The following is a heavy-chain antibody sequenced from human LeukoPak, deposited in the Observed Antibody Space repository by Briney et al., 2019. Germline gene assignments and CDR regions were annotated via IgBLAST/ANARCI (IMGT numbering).Heavy chain of an antibody. CDR2: IQPDGSRK. J-gene: IGHJ4*02. CDR1: GFTFSSYW. CDR3: ARDDSDN. V-gene: IGHV3-7*01. Sequence: GGSLRLSCAASGFTFSSYWMNWVRQAPGKGLEWVATIQPDGSRKYSVDSVRGRFTISRDNARNSLFLQMNSLRAEDTALYYCARDDSDNWGQGTLVTVSS.